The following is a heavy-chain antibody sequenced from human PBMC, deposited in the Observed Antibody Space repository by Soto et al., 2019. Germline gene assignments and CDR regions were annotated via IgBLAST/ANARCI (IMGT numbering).Heavy chain of an antibody. CDR3: GRDHSGCRSDY. CDR2: TNHSGDT. V-gene: IGHV4-34*01. J-gene: IGHJ4*02. Sequence: QVQLQQWGAGLLKPAETLSLTCGVSGGPLSGYDWSWIRQSPGKGLEWIGETNHSGDTTYNPALKGRVTISEDTSKIRFSLRLTSLTAADTAVYYCGRDHSGCRSDYWGEGTLVTVSS. CDR1: GGPLSGYD. D-gene: IGHD3-22*01.